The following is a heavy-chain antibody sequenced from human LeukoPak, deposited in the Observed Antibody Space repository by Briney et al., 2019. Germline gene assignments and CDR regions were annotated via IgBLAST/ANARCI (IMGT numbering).Heavy chain of an antibody. CDR2: IKQDGSEK. D-gene: IGHD3-10*01. J-gene: IGHJ6*02. CDR3: ASGVEGMDV. CDR1: GSTFSSYW. Sequence: PGGSLRLSCAASGSTFSSYWMSWVRQAPGKGLEWVANIKQDGSEKYYVDSVKGRFTISRDNAKNSLYLQMNSLRAEDTAVYYCASGVEGMDVWGQGTTVTVSS. V-gene: IGHV3-7*05.